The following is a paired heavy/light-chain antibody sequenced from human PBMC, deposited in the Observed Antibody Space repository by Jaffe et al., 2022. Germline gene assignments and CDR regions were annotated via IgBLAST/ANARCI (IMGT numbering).Light chain of an antibody. J-gene: IGKJ2*01. Sequence: EIVLTQSPATLSLSPGERATLSCGASQSVSSSYLAWYQQKPGLAPRLLIYDASSRATGIPDRFSGSGSGTDFTLTISRLEPEDFAVYYCQQYGSSPYTFGQGTKLEIK. V-gene: IGKV3D-20*01. CDR1: QSVSSSY. CDR2: DAS. CDR3: QQYGSSPYT.
Heavy chain of an antibody. Sequence: QVQLVQSGAEVKKPGASVKVSCKASGYTFTGYYMHWVRQAPGQGLEWMGRINPNSGGTNYAQKFQGRVTMTRDTSISTAYMELSRLRSDDTAVYYCARDLTHCSGGSCYSLAAFDIWGQGTMVTVSS. V-gene: IGHV1-2*06. CDR1: GYTFTGYY. J-gene: IGHJ3*02. CDR3: ARDLTHCSGGSCYSLAAFDI. D-gene: IGHD2-15*01. CDR2: INPNSGGT.